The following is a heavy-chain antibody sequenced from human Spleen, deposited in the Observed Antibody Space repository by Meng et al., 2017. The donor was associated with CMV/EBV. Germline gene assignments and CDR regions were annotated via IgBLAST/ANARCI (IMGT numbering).Heavy chain of an antibody. CDR1: GFTFSGYW. Sequence: SGFTFSGYWMHWVRQVPGKGLVWVSRINGDGSSTTYADSVKGRFTISRDNAKNTLFLQMNSLRVEDTAVFYCARESYFYETSALGDYWGQGALVTVSS. CDR2: INGDGSST. CDR3: ARESYFYETSALGDY. D-gene: IGHD3-22*01. J-gene: IGHJ4*02. V-gene: IGHV3-74*03.